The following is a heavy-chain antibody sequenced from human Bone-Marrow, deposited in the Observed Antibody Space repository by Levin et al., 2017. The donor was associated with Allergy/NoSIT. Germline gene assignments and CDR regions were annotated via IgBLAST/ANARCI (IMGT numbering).Heavy chain of an antibody. D-gene: IGHD4-17*01. Sequence: LSLTCAASGFTFSSYGMHWVRQAPGKGLEWVAVISYDGSNKYYADSVKGRFTISRDNSKNTLYLQMNSLRAEDTAVYYCAKATVSSAMDVWGQGTTVTVSS. V-gene: IGHV3-30*18. CDR2: ISYDGSNK. J-gene: IGHJ6*02. CDR1: GFTFSSYG. CDR3: AKATVSSAMDV.